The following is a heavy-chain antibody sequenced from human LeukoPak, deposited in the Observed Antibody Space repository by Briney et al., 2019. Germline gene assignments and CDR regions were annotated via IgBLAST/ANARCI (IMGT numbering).Heavy chain of an antibody. CDR2: IIPILGIA. J-gene: IGHJ3*02. CDR3: ARSKWELTSRGAFDI. Sequence: ASVKVSCKASGGTFSSYAISWVRQARGQGLEWMGRIIPILGIANYAQKFQGRVTITADESTSTAYMELSSLRSEDTAVYYCARSKWELTSRGAFDIWGQGTMVTVSS. CDR1: GGTFSSYA. D-gene: IGHD1-26*01. V-gene: IGHV1-69*04.